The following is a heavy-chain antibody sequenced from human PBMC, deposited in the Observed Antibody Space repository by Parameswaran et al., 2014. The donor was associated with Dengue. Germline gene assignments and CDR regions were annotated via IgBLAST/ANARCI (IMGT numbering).Heavy chain of an antibody. CDR3: AGNRVDYTNYGVVDY. CDR2: FTPLFGIA. Sequence: WVRQALGQGLEWMGRFTPLFGIANYAENFQGRVTITADEPTSTVYMELSNLRSEDTAAYYCAGNRVDYTNYGVVDYWGQGTLVTVSS. V-gene: IGHV1-69*01. D-gene: IGHD4-11*01. J-gene: IGHJ4*02.